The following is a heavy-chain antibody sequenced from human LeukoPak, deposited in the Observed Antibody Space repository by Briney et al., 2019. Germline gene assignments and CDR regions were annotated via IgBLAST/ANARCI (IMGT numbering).Heavy chain of an antibody. J-gene: IGHJ5*02. D-gene: IGHD2-2*02. Sequence: ASVKVSCKASGYTFTSYGISWVRRAPGQGLEWMGWISAYNGNTNYAQKLQGRVTMTTDTSTSTAYMELRSLRSDDMAVYYCARDGSYCSSTSCYIGNWFDPWGQGTLVTVSS. CDR2: ISAYNGNT. CDR1: GYTFTSYG. V-gene: IGHV1-18*03. CDR3: ARDGSYCSSTSCYIGNWFDP.